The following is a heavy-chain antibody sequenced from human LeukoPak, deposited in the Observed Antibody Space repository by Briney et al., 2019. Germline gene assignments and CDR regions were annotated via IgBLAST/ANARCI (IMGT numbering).Heavy chain of an antibody. J-gene: IGHJ6*02. D-gene: IGHD2-21*01. CDR3: AKPRIPSAYYYGMDV. CDR2: ISFDETNK. CDR1: GFAFSSYA. V-gene: IGHV3-30*18. Sequence: GSLRLSCAASGFAFSSYAMHWVRQAPGKGLEWVAVISFDETNKYYADSVKGRFTISRDNSKNTLYLQMNSLRAEDTAVYYCAKPRIPSAYYYGMDVWGQGTTVTVSS.